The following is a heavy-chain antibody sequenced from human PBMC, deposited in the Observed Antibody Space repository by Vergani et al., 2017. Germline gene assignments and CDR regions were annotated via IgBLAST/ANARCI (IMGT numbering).Heavy chain of an antibody. CDR3: ARRVRGFMGYYFDY. Sequence: QVQLQESGPGLVKPSQTLSLTCSVSGDSISSGVYYWNWIRQHPGKGLEWIGYIYSTGSTHHNPSLRRRINMSVDTSKNQFSLKLSSVTAADTAVYYCARRVRGFMGYYFDYWGQGTLVTVSS. V-gene: IGHV4-31*03. CDR1: GDSISSGVYY. CDR2: IYSTGST. D-gene: IGHD3-10*01. J-gene: IGHJ4*02.